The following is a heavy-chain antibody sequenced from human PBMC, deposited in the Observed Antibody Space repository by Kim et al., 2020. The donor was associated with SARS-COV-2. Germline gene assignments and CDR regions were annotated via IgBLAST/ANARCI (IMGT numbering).Heavy chain of an antibody. CDR2: IIPIFGTA. Sequence: SVKVSCKASGGTFSSYAISWVRQAPGQGLEWMGGIIPIFGTANYAQKFQGRVTITADESTSTAYMELSSLRSEDTAVYYCARKSPSNDFWSGAWVVWFDPWGQGTLVTVSS. D-gene: IGHD3-3*01. CDR3: ARKSPSNDFWSGAWVVWFDP. CDR1: GGTFSSYA. V-gene: IGHV1-69*13. J-gene: IGHJ5*02.